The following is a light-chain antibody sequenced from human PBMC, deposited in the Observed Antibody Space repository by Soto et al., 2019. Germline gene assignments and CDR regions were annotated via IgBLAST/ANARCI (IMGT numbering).Light chain of an antibody. J-gene: IGLJ2*01. Sequence: QSALTQPASVSGSPGQSITISCTGTSSDVGGYNYVSWYQQHPGKAPKLMIYDVSNRPSGVSNRFSGSKSGNTASLTISGLLAEDEADYYCISYTTSSNLYVVFGGGTKLTVL. V-gene: IGLV2-14*01. CDR3: ISYTTSSNLYVV. CDR2: DVS. CDR1: SSDVGGYNY.